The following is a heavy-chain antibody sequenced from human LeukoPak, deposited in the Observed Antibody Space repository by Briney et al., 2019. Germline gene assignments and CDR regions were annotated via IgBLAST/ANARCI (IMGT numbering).Heavy chain of an antibody. Sequence: SETLSLTCTDSGYSISSGYYWGWIRQPPGKGLEWIGSIYHSGSTYYNPSLKSRVTISVDTSKNQFSLKLSSVTAADTAVYYCARVPMVRGVSFDPWGQGTLVTVSS. V-gene: IGHV4-38-2*02. CDR2: IYHSGST. D-gene: IGHD3-10*01. CDR1: GYSISSGYY. CDR3: ARVPMVRGVSFDP. J-gene: IGHJ5*02.